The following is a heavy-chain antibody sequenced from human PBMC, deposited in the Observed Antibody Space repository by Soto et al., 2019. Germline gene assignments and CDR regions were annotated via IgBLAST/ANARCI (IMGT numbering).Heavy chain of an antibody. V-gene: IGHV3-23*01. D-gene: IGHD3-16*02. CDR1: GFTLSMSA. Sequence: GESLKISCASSGFTLSMSAVNWVRQAPGKGLEWVSYISDSGDRTYYADSVKGRFTISRGRSKNTVSLQMDSLRAEDTAVYYCAKDRGIIVKAGDAFDVWGQGTKVTV. CDR2: ISDSGDRT. CDR3: AKDRGIIVKAGDAFDV. J-gene: IGHJ3*01.